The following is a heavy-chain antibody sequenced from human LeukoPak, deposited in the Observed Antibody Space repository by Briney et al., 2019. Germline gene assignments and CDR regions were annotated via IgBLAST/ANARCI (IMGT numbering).Heavy chain of an antibody. CDR3: ARSGRGPSYYYYYMDV. Sequence: GGSLRLSCAASGFTFSSYGMSWVRQAPGKGLEWVSYISSSGSTIYYADSVKGRFTISRDNAKNSLYLQMNSLRAEDTAVYYCARSGRGPSYYYYYMDVWGKGTTVTVSS. CDR1: GFTFSSYG. V-gene: IGHV3-48*04. J-gene: IGHJ6*03. CDR2: ISSSGSTI. D-gene: IGHD3-10*01.